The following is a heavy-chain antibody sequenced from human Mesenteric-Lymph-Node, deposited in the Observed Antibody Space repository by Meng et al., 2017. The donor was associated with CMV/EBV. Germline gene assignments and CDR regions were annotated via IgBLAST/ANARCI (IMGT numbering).Heavy chain of an antibody. CDR3: ARVRTPGPNEEVPWEEFPSDI. CDR1: Y. V-gene: IGHV1-2*02. CDR2: IDPERGGT. J-gene: IGHJ3*02. D-gene: IGHD2-2*01. Sequence: YINWVRQAPGQGLEWMGWIDPERGGTTPKYLQKFQGRVTMTRDTSISTAYMELSGLTSDDTAVYYCARVRTPGPNEEVPWEEFPSDIWGQGTMVTVSS.